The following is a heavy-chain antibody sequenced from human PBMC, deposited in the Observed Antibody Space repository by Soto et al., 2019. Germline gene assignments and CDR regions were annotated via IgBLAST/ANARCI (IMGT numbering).Heavy chain of an antibody. CDR3: ARAHGVVGAPWTVGFCDY. D-gene: IGHD1-26*01. J-gene: IGHJ4*02. CDR2: IIPIFGTA. Sequence: SVKVSCKASGGTFSSYAISWLRQSPGQGLEWMGGIIPIFGTANYAQKFQGRVTITADESTSTAYMELSSLRAEDTALYYCARAHGVVGAPWTVGFCDYWGPGTLVTVSS. CDR1: GGTFSSYA. V-gene: IGHV1-69*13.